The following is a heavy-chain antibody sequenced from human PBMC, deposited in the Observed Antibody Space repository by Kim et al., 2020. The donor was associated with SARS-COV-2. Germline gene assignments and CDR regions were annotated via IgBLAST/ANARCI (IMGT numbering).Heavy chain of an antibody. J-gene: IGHJ6*02. Sequence: SVKVSCKASGGTFSSYAISWVRQAPGQGLEWMGRIIPILGIANYAQKFQGRVTITADKSTSTAYMELSSLRSEDTAVYYCASNYDILTGYYKGNYYYYGMDVWGQGTTVTVSS. CDR3: ASNYDILTGYYKGNYYYYGMDV. V-gene: IGHV1-69*04. CDR2: IIPILGIA. D-gene: IGHD3-9*01. CDR1: GGTFSSYA.